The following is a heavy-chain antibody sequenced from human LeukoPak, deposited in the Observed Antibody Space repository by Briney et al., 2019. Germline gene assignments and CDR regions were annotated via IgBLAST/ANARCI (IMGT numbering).Heavy chain of an antibody. D-gene: IGHD3-3*02. CDR1: GVSVSLNY. J-gene: IGHJ2*01. Sequence: PGGSLTLSCAASGVSVSLNYINWVRQAPGKGLECVSILYSGSDTYYADYVKGRFTISRDSSKNMLFPHMNSLRAEDTAVYYCARVGDHFHWYLDLWGRGTLVTVSS. CDR3: ARVGDHFHWYLDL. V-gene: IGHV3-53*01. CDR2: LYSGSDT.